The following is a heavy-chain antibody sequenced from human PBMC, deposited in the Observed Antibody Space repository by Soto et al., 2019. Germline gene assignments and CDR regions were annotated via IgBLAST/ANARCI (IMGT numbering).Heavy chain of an antibody. CDR3: AREVRPDIAGFVP. CDR1: GGTFSIYT. V-gene: IGHV1-69*01. J-gene: IGHJ5*02. Sequence: QVQLVQSGAEVKKPGSSVKVSCKASGGTFSIYTISWVRQAPGQGLEWMGGSANSAQKFQGRLTVTADESTSTVYLELSSLTSEDTAVYYCAREVRPDIAGFVPWGQGTLVSVSS. D-gene: IGHD2-15*01. CDR2: SA.